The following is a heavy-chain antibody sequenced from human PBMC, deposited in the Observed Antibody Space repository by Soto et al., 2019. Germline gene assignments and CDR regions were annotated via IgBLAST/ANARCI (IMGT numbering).Heavy chain of an antibody. J-gene: IGHJ4*02. CDR3: AKGKYYYDSSGYSPFDY. CDR1: GFTFSSYG. D-gene: IGHD3-22*01. CDR2: ISYDGSNK. Sequence: GGSLRLSCAASGFTFSSYGMHWVRQAPGKGLEWVAVISYDGSNKYYADSVKGRFTISRDNSKNTLYLQMNSLRAEDTAVYYCAKGKYYYDSSGYSPFDYWGQGTLVTVSS. V-gene: IGHV3-30*18.